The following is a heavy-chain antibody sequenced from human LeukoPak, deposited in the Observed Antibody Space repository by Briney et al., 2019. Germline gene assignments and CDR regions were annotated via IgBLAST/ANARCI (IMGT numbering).Heavy chain of an antibody. CDR2: INEDGSDK. CDR3: AKDMTAAAGTEGFDY. V-gene: IGHV3-7*03. D-gene: IGHD6-13*01. CDR1: GFTFRNYW. Sequence: GSLRLSCAASGFTFRNYWMSWVRQAPGKGLEWVANINEDGSDKYSVDSVKGRFTISRDNAKNSLYLQVNSLRAEDTALYYCAKDMTAAAGTEGFDYWGQGTLVTVSS. J-gene: IGHJ4*02.